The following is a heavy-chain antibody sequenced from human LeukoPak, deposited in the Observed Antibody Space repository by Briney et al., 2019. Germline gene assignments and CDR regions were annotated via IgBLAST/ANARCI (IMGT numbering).Heavy chain of an antibody. Sequence: ASVKVPCKASGGTFSSYAISWVRQAPGQGLEWMGRIIPIFGTANYAQKFQGRVTITTDESTSTAYMELSSLRSEDTAVYYCARGYSSSWYRIGWFDPWGQGTLVTVSS. V-gene: IGHV1-69*05. CDR3: ARGYSSSWYRIGWFDP. J-gene: IGHJ5*02. CDR2: IIPIFGTA. CDR1: GGTFSSYA. D-gene: IGHD6-13*01.